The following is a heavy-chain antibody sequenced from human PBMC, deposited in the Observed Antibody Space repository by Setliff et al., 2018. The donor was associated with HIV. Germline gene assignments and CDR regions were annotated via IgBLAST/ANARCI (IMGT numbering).Heavy chain of an antibody. J-gene: IGHJ3*01. CDR2: FDREDDDT. CDR3: TTRYDDNGAWDAFDV. D-gene: IGHD3-3*01. CDR1: GYSLLEFS. V-gene: IGHV1-24*01. Sequence: GASVKVSCKVSGYSLLEFSRHWVRQAPGKGLEWLGGFDREDDDTPIYAQKFQGRVTLTEDRSTDTTYIELSSLTSEDTAMYYCTTRYDDNGAWDAFDVWGLGTMVTVSS.